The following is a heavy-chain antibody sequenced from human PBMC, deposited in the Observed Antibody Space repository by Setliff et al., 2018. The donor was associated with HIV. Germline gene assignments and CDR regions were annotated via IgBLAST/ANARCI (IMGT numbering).Heavy chain of an antibody. Sequence: SETLSLTCAVYGGSFSGYSWNWIRQPPGKGLEWIGSIFYNGITYYNPSLKSRVTISVDTSKNQFSLNLTSVTAADTAVYYCARSKTFYDFWGGYYTHGAFKIWGLGTMVTVSS. D-gene: IGHD3-3*01. CDR3: ARSKTFYDFWGGYYTHGAFKI. J-gene: IGHJ3*02. CDR1: GGSFSGYS. CDR2: IFYNGIT. V-gene: IGHV4-34*12.